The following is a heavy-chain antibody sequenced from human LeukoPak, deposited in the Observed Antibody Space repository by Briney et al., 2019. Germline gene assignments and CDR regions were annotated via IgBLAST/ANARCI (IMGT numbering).Heavy chain of an antibody. J-gene: IGHJ2*01. CDR3: ARFDLTDPHYLVL. CDR1: RGSINSTY. Sequence: SETLSLTCTVSRGSINSTYWSWIRQPPGRGLEWIGWIYYSGSTKYNPSLKSRLTISVDTSKNYFSLQLTSVTAAYKAVYYRARFDLTDPHYLVLWGPGTLVTVSS. V-gene: IGHV4-59*08. CDR2: IYYSGST.